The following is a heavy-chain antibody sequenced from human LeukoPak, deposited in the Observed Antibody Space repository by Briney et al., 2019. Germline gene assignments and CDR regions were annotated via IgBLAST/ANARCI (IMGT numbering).Heavy chain of an antibody. D-gene: IGHD1-7*01. CDR3: ARGGWGTAIDY. CDR2: ISGDGSST. Sequence: PGGSLRLSCAASGFTFSSYWMHWVRQAPGKGLVWVSYISGDGSSTTYADSVKGRFTISRDNAKNTLDLQMSSLRAEDTAVYYCARGGWGTAIDYWAQGTLVTVSS. CDR1: GFTFSSYW. V-gene: IGHV3-74*01. J-gene: IGHJ4*02.